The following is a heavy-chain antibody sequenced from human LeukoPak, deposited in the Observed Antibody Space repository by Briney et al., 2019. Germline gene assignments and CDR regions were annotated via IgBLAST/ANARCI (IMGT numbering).Heavy chain of an antibody. J-gene: IGHJ6*03. CDR1: GYTFTSYY. CDR2: INPSGGST. Sequence: ASVKVSCKASGYTFTSYYMHWVRQAPGQGLEWMGIINPSGGSTSYAQKFQGRVTMTRDMSTSTVYLELSSLRSEDTAVYYCARENSAAIYYYYYMDVWGKGTTVTVSS. V-gene: IGHV1-46*01. CDR3: ARENSAAIYYYYYMDV. D-gene: IGHD2-2*01.